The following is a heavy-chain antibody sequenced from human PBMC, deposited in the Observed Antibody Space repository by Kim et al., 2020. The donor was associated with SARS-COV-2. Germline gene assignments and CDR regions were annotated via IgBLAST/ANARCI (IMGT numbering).Heavy chain of an antibody. Sequence: GGSLRLSCAASGFTFSSYDMHWVRQATGKGLEWVSAIGTAGDTYYPGSVKGRFTISRENAKNSLYLQMNSLRAGETAVYYCARGKVGARGVAYWFDPWGQGTLVTVSS. V-gene: IGHV3-13*01. CDR3: ARGKVGARGVAYWFDP. CDR2: IGTAGDT. D-gene: IGHD1-26*01. J-gene: IGHJ5*02. CDR1: GFTFSSYD.